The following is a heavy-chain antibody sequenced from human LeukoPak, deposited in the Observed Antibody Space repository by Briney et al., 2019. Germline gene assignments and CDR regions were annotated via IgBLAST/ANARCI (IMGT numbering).Heavy chain of an antibody. D-gene: IGHD6-13*01. CDR1: GFTFSSYA. V-gene: IGHV3-23*01. Sequence: GGSLRLSCAASGFTFSSYAMNWVRQAPGKGLEWVSTISGSGGSTYYADSVKGRFTISRDNSKNTLYLQMNSLKAEDTAVYYCAKRLLAIGVGGPWFDPWGQGTLVTVSS. J-gene: IGHJ5*02. CDR3: AKRLLAIGVGGPWFDP. CDR2: ISGSGGST.